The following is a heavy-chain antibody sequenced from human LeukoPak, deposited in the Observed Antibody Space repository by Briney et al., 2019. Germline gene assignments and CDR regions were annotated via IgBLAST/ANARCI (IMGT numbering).Heavy chain of an antibody. CDR1: GISINPYY. CDR3: MRDGPSWGLL. V-gene: IGHV4-4*07. D-gene: IGHD3-16*01. Sequence: SETLSLTCTVSGISINPYYWTWIRQPAGKGLEWIGRIIYTTGSTNYNPSLSSRVTMSVDTSKNQISLKRTYVTAADTAMYYCMRDGPSWGLLWGLGTLVTVSS. CDR2: IIYTTGST. J-gene: IGHJ4*02.